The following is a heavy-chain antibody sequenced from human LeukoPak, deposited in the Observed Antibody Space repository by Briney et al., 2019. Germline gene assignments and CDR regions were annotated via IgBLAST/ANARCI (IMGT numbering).Heavy chain of an antibody. D-gene: IGHD1-26*01. CDR3: ARARTSGDEALPGNY. CDR2: IKQDGSDK. Sequence: GGSLRLSCAASGFTFSNYWVIWVRQAPGQGLEWVANIKQDGSDKSYVDSVKGRFTISRDNAKNSLYLQMNSLRAEDTAVYYCARARTSGDEALPGNYWGQGTLVTVSS. J-gene: IGHJ4*02. V-gene: IGHV3-7*01. CDR1: GFTFSNYW.